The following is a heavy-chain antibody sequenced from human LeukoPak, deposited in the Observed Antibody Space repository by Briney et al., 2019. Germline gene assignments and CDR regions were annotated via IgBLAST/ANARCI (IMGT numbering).Heavy chain of an antibody. Sequence: SETLSLTCTVSGGSISNYYWSWIRRPPGKGLEWIGYIYSSGSTNYDPSLKSRVTMSTDTSKKQISLKLSSVTAADTAVYYCARHYYDSSGYLRSFDHWGQGTLVTISS. V-gene: IGHV4-59*08. D-gene: IGHD3-22*01. CDR2: IYSSGST. J-gene: IGHJ4*02. CDR1: GGSISNYY. CDR3: ARHYYDSSGYLRSFDH.